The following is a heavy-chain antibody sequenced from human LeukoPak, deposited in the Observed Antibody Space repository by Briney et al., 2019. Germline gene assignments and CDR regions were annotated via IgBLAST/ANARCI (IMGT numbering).Heavy chain of an antibody. CDR2: INHSGST. Sequence: SETLSLTCAVYGGSFSGYYWSWIRQPPGKGLEWIGEINHSGSTNYNPSLKSRVTISVDTSKNQFSLKLSSVTAADTAVYYCARDPAGSFGVYNWFDPWGQGTLVTVSS. CDR1: GGSFSGYY. CDR3: ARDPAGSFGVYNWFDP. V-gene: IGHV4-34*01. D-gene: IGHD3-3*01. J-gene: IGHJ5*02.